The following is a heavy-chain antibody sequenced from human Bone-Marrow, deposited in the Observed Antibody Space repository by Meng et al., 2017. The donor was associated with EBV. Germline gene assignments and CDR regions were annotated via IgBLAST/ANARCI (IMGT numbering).Heavy chain of an antibody. V-gene: IGHV1-69*01. D-gene: IGHD3-10*01. Sequence: QGRVGQSGAEGKKPGPSVKVSGRPLGGTFRSDAVSWVRQAPGQGLEWMGGLIPMSDAPHYAQKFQGRVTITADESTSTHYMDLSGLRSDDTALYYCASESGRGFTPDYWGQGTLVTVSS. CDR3: ASESGRGFTPDY. CDR1: GGTFRSDA. J-gene: IGHJ4*02. CDR2: LIPMSDAP.